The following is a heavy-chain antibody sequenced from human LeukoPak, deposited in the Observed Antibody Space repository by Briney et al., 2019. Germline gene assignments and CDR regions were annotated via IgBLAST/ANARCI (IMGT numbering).Heavy chain of an antibody. Sequence: GGSLRLSCAASGFTVSSNYMTWVRQAPGKGLEWVSVIYSGGSTYYADSVKGRFTISRDNSKNTLSLQMNSLRAEDTAVYYCAKDVRGGDSRAIEPIDYWGQGTLVTVSS. CDR3: AKDVRGGDSRAIEPIDY. D-gene: IGHD3-22*01. CDR2: IYSGGST. CDR1: GFTVSSNY. V-gene: IGHV3-53*01. J-gene: IGHJ4*02.